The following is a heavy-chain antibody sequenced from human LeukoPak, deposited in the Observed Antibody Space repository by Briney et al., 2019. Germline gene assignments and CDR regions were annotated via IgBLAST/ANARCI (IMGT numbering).Heavy chain of an antibody. CDR3: ARVRQQVVHDAFDI. CDR1: GSFISSSSYY. J-gene: IGHJ3*02. V-gene: IGHV4-61*05. D-gene: IGHD6-13*01. Sequence: SETLSLTCTVSGSFISSSSYYWAWIRQPPGKGLEWIGYIYYSGSTNYNPSLKSRVTISVDTSKNLFSLKLSSVTAADTAVYYCARVRQQVVHDAFDIWGQGTMVIVSS. CDR2: IYYSGST.